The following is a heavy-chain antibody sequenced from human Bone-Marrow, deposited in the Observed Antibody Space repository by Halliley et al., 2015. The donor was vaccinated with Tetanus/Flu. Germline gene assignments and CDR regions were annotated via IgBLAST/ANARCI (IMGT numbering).Heavy chain of an antibody. CDR3: ARGSSSGWFFDY. Sequence: GLGWIGSIFQRGNPSYTPSRRSRATISVDRSKIQFSLKVAWVTAADTAVYFCARGSSSGWFFDYWGQGTLVTVSS. J-gene: IGHJ4*02. D-gene: IGHD6-19*01. V-gene: IGHV4-30-2*01. CDR2: IFQRGNP.